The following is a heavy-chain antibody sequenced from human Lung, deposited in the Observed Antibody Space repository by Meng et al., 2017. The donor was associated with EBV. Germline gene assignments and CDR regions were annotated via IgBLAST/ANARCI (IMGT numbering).Heavy chain of an antibody. V-gene: IGHV1-46*02. CDR3: ARGDGGNGSDY. J-gene: IGHJ4*02. Sequence: YLMLSGSVEKSPAPAVKVSCKASGYHIHTYSLHGLRLAPGQGLEWMGVINLSGGGTNYAQKFQGRLTMTRDTSTSTVYMGLSSLRSEDTAVYYCARGDGGNGSDYWGQGTLVTVSS. CDR2: INLSGGGT. CDR1: GYHIHTYS. D-gene: IGHD4-23*01.